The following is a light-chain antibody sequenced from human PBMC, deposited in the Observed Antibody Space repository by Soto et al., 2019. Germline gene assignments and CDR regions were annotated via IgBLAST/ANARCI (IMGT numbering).Light chain of an antibody. Sequence: EIVLTQSPATLSVYPGEGATLSCWASQSFGNYIAWYQQKPGQIPRLLISDTYNRAAGIPARFSGSGSGAAFILIISSLEPEDSAIYYCHHRANWPLLVFGGGTKVEIK. V-gene: IGKV3-11*01. J-gene: IGKJ4*01. CDR2: DTY. CDR3: HHRANWPLLV. CDR1: QSFGNY.